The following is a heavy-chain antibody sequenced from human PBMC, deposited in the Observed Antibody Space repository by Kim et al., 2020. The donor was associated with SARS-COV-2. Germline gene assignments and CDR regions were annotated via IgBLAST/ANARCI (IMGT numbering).Heavy chain of an antibody. CDR2: ISGSGGST. D-gene: IGHD2-2*01. J-gene: IGHJ6*02. CDR3: AKSVFPSYQLHINYYYYGMDV. CDR1: GFTFSSYA. V-gene: IGHV3-23*01. Sequence: GGSLRLSCAASGFTFSSYAMSWVRQAPGKGLEWVSAISGSGGSTYYADSVKGRFTISRDNSKNTLYLQMNSLRAEDTAVYYCAKSVFPSYQLHINYYYYGMDVWGQGTTVTVSS.